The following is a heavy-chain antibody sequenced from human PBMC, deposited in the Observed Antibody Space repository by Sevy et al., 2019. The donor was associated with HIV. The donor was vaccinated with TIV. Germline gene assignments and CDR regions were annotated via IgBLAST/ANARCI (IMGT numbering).Heavy chain of an antibody. Sequence: SETLSLTCTVSGGSVSSGSYYWSWIRQPPGKGLEWIGYIYYSGSTNYNPSLKSRVTISVDTSKNQFSLKLSSVTAADTAVYYCARARAAAGTVEYFQHWCQGTLVTVSS. J-gene: IGHJ1*01. CDR3: ARARAAAGTVEYFQH. CDR1: GGSVSSGSYY. V-gene: IGHV4-61*01. D-gene: IGHD6-13*01. CDR2: IYYSGST.